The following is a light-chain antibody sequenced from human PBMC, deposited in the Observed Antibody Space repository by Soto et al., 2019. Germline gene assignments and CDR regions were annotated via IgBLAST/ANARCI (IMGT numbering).Light chain of an antibody. Sequence: QSVLTQPASVSGSPGQSITISCTGASSDVGGYDYVSWYQQHPGKAPKLMIYDVTTRPSGVSNRFSGSKSGNTASLTISGLQAEYEADYYCCSYTTSSTPYVFGTGTKVTVL. CDR3: CSYTTSSTPYV. J-gene: IGLJ1*01. CDR1: SSDVGGYDY. V-gene: IGLV2-14*01. CDR2: DVT.